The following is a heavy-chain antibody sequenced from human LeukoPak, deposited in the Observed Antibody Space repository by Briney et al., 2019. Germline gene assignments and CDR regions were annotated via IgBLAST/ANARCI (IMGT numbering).Heavy chain of an antibody. J-gene: IGHJ4*02. CDR1: DGSITNYY. CDR2: IRSQIYGGTP. CDR3: TRDQTPYY. Sequence: LSLTCTVSDGSITNYYWSWIRQPPGKGLEGVGFIRSQIYGGTPEYAASVKGRFTISRDDSEGVAYLQMNSLKTEDTAVYYCTRDQTPYYWGQGTLVTVSS. V-gene: IGHV3-49*03.